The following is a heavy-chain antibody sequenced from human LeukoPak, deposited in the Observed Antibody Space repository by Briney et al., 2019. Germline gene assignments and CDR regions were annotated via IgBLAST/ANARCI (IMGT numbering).Heavy chain of an antibody. J-gene: IGHJ4*02. CDR2: NHYSGLT. D-gene: IGHD4-23*01. V-gene: IGHV4-39*01. CDR1: GGPITSSGYY. Sequence: NSSETLSLTCTVSGGPITSSGYYWGWIRQPPGKGLEWIASNHYSGLTYYNPPLKSRVTISVDTSKNQFSLKLSSVTAADTAVYYCARYGGQSEFDYWGQGTLVTVSS. CDR3: ARYGGQSEFDY.